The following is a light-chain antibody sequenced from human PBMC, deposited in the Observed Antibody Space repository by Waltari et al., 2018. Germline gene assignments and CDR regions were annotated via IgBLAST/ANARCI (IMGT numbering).Light chain of an antibody. J-gene: IGLJ2*01. CDR2: DVS. CDR1: SSDVRASIF. CDR3: SSYTTISTTL. V-gene: IGLV2-14*01. Sequence: QSALAQPASVSGSHGQSITISCTGTSSDVRASIFVSWYQHHHGKAPKLIIYDVSRWPSGVSNRFSGSKSGNTASLTISGLQAEDEADYYCSSYTTISTTLFGGGTKVTVL.